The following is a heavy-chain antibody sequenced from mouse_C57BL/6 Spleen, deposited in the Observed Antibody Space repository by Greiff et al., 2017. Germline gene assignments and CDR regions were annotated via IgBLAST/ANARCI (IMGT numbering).Heavy chain of an antibody. J-gene: IGHJ1*03. CDR1: GFTFSSYA. CDR3: ARDGGETGYWYFDV. Sequence: EVKLVESGGGLVKPGGSLKLSCAASGFTFSSYAMSWVRQTPEKRLEWVATISDGGSYTYYPDNVKGRLTIARDNAKNNLYLQMSHLKAEDTAMYYCARDGGETGYWYFDVWGTGTTVTVSS. CDR2: ISDGGSYT. V-gene: IGHV5-4*01. D-gene: IGHD4-1*01.